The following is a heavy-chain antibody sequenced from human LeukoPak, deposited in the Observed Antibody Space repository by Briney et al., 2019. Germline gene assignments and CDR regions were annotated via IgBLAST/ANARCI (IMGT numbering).Heavy chain of an antibody. CDR1: GGSISKYY. CDR3: ARAGNDWNTGYYFDY. J-gene: IGHJ4*02. Sequence: PSGTLSLTCAVSGGSISKYYWSWIRQPPGKGLEWIGYIYFDGSTNYNPSLKSRLTISLDTSKNHISLKLSSVTAADTALYYCARAGNDWNTGYYFDYWGQGTLVTVSS. D-gene: IGHD1/OR15-1a*01. CDR2: IYFDGST. V-gene: IGHV4-59*01.